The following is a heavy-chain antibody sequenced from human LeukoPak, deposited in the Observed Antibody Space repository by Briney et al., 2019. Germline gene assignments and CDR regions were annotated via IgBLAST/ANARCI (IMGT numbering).Heavy chain of an antibody. V-gene: IGHV3-23*01. J-gene: IGHJ4*02. CDR3: AKRGVVIRVILVGFHKEAYYFDY. CDR1: GITLSNYG. Sequence: GGSLRLSCAVSGITLSNYGMSWVRQAPGKGLEWVAGISGSGGGTNYADSVQGRFTISRDNPKNTLYLQMNGLRAEDTAVYFCAKRGVVIRVILVGFHKEAYYFDYWGQGTLVTVSS. CDR2: ISGSGGGT. D-gene: IGHD3-22*01.